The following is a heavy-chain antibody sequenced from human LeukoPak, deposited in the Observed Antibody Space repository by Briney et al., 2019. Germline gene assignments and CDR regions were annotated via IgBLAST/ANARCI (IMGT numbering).Heavy chain of an antibody. V-gene: IGHV3-23*01. CDR2: ISDRGSRT. Sequence: PGGSLRLSCAVSGITLSNYGMSWVRQAPGTGLEWVAGISDRGSRTNYADSVKGRFTISTDHPKNTLYLQMNSLRAEDTAVYFCAKRGVVIRVILVGFHKEAYYFDSWGQGALVTVSS. J-gene: IGHJ4*02. CDR1: GITLSNYG. D-gene: IGHD3-22*01. CDR3: AKRGVVIRVILVGFHKEAYYFDS.